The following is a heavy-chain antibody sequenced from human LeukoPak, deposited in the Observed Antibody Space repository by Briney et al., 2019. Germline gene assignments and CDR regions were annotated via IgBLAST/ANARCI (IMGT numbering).Heavy chain of an antibody. V-gene: IGHV3-48*02. J-gene: IGHJ4*02. CDR1: AFTFSSFG. CDR3: ARGRSAWFDC. CDR2: ISSSDSTI. Sequence: GGSLRLSCAASAFTFSSFGMNGVRQAPGKGLEWVSYISSSDSTIYYADSVKGRFTISRDSAKNSLYLQMNSLRDEDTAVYFCARGRSAWFDCWGQRTLVTVSS. D-gene: IGHD3-10*01.